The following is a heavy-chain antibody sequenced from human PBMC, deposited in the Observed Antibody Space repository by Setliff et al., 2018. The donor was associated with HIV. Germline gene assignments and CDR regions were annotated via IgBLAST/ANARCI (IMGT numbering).Heavy chain of an antibody. Sequence: TFTGHAMHWVRQAPGKGLEWVALISFDGGNKYYADSVKGRFTISRDNSKNTLYLQMNSLRAEDTAVYYCAKDRWGGKPYYFDYWGQGTLVTVSS. J-gene: IGHJ4*02. CDR1: TFTGHA. CDR3: AKDRWGGKPYYFDY. CDR2: ISFDGGNK. V-gene: IGHV3-30*04. D-gene: IGHD7-27*01.